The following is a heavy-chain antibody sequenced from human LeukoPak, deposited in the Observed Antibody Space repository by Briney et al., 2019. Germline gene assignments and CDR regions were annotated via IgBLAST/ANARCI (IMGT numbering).Heavy chain of an antibody. D-gene: IGHD6-13*01. J-gene: IGHJ4*02. CDR3: AKRGYTSSWNFNS. Sequence: GGSLRLSCAASGFMFSSSGMHWVRQAPGKGLEWVAFIRYDGSNKYYADSVKGRFTISRDNSKNTVSLQMNSLRPEDTAVYYCAKRGYTSSWNFNSWGQGTLVTVSS. CDR1: GFMFSSSG. V-gene: IGHV3-30*02. CDR2: IRYDGSNK.